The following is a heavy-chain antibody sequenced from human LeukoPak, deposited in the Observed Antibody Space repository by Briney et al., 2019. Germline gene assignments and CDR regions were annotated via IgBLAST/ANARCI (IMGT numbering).Heavy chain of an antibody. J-gene: IGHJ4*02. D-gene: IGHD3/OR15-3a*01. CDR2: IYWDDDK. V-gene: IGHV2-5*02. CDR1: GFSLSTSGVG. CDR3: AHTLSPRIIFY. Sequence: KESGPTLVKPTQTLTLTCTFSGFSLSTSGVGVGWIRQPPGQAPQYLALIYWDDDKRYSPSLESRLTITKDTSKNQVVLTMTNMDPADTATYYCAHTLSPRIIFYWGQGTLVTVSS.